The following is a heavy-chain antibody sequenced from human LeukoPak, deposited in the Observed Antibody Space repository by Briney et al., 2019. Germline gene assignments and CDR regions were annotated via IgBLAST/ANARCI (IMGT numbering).Heavy chain of an antibody. Sequence: PSETLSLTCTVSGGSISSYYWNWIRHPPGKGLEWLGSSHYSGSTNYNPSLKSRVSISVDASKNQFSLKLSSVTAADTAVYYCAREFRIPAARVYSFDSWGQGTLVTVFS. J-gene: IGHJ4*02. CDR2: SHYSGST. V-gene: IGHV4-59*01. CDR1: GGSISSYY. D-gene: IGHD6-25*01. CDR3: AREFRIPAARVYSFDS.